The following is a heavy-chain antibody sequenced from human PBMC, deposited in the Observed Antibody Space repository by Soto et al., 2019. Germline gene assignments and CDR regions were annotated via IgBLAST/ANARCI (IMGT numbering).Heavy chain of an antibody. J-gene: IGHJ6*02. D-gene: IGHD6-6*01. CDR1: GFTFSSYG. CDR2: ISYDGSNK. Sequence: PGGSLRLSCAASGFTFSSYGMHWVRQAPGKGLEWVAVISYDGSNKYYADSVKGRFTISRDNSKNTLYLQMNSLRAEDTAVYYCAKDTEYSSSREEGYGMDVWGQGTTVTVSS. CDR3: AKDTEYSSSREEGYGMDV. V-gene: IGHV3-30*18.